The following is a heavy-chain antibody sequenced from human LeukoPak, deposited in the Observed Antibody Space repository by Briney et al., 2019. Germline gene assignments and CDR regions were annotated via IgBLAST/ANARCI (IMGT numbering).Heavy chain of an antibody. CDR1: GFTFSDYY. D-gene: IGHD6-6*01. Sequence: PGGSLRLSCAASGFTFSDYYMSWIRQAPGKGLEWVSYISSSGSTIYYADSVKGRFTISRDNAKNSLYLQMNGLTAEDTAVYYCAKDRTYSSSPRGSFDCWGQGTLVTVSS. CDR3: AKDRTYSSSPRGSFDC. CDR2: ISSSGSTI. J-gene: IGHJ4*02. V-gene: IGHV3-11*01.